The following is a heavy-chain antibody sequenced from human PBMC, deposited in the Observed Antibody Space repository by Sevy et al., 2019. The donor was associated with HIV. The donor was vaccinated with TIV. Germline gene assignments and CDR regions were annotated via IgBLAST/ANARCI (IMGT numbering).Heavy chain of an antibody. CDR2: ISGSSSAI. CDR1: GFTFSDYY. V-gene: IGHV3-11*01. Sequence: GGSLRLSCAASGFTFSDYYMSWIRQAPGKGLEWISYISGSSSAIVYAVSVNGRFAISRNNAKNSLYLHMDNLRAEDTAVYFCVGRPYSSAYSWSYHFDYWGQGTLVTVSS. CDR3: VGRPYSSAYSWSYHFDY. D-gene: IGHD3-16*01. J-gene: IGHJ4*02.